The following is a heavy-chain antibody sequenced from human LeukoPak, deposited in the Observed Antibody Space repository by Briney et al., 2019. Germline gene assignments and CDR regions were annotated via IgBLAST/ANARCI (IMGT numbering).Heavy chain of an antibody. Sequence: GGSLRLSCAASGFTFSSDAMSSVRQAPGEGLEWVSAISGSGGSTYYADSVKGRFTISRDNSKNTLYLQMNSLRAKDTAVYYCPKDKCCAARPLHYIDYWGQGTLVTVSS. CDR1: GFTFSSDA. J-gene: IGHJ4*02. V-gene: IGHV3-23*01. D-gene: IGHD6-13*01. CDR2: ISGSGGST. CDR3: PKDKCCAARPLHYIDY.